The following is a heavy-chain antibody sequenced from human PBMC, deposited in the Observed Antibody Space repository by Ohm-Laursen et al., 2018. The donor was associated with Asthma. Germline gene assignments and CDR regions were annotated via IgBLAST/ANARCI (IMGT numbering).Heavy chain of an antibody. V-gene: IGHV3-7*01. D-gene: IGHD6-6*01. CDR1: GVAFSDSW. CDR2: INQDGSIW. J-gene: IGHJ4*02. CDR3: AKDFYSSSPHPKNFGL. Sequence: GSLRLSCSASGVAFSDSWMSWVRQLPGASLEWVANINQDGSIWGYVDSVKGRFAISRDNAHNSLYLQMNSLREEDTAVYYCAKDFYSSSPHPKNFGLWGQGTLVTVSS.